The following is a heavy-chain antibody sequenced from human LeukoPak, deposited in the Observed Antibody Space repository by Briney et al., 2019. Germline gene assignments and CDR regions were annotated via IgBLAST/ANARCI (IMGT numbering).Heavy chain of an antibody. V-gene: IGHV4-39*01. CDR3: ARLGRGMAQIDY. Sequence: PETLSLTCTVSGASINSVDYYWGWIRQPPGKGLEWVGTIYYTGRTNYNPSLNSRLTVSEDTSKNQFSLTLTSVTAADTAVYYCARLGRGMAQIDYWSQGTLVTVSS. CDR1: GASINSVDYY. J-gene: IGHJ4*02. D-gene: IGHD3-10*01. CDR2: IYYTGRT.